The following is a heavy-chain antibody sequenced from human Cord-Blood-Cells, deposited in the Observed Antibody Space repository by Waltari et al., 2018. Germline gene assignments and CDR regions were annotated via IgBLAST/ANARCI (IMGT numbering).Heavy chain of an antibody. J-gene: IGHJ4*02. Sequence: EVQLVESGGGLVKPGGSLRLSCAASGFTFSSYSMNWVRQAPGKGLEWVSSISSSSYIYYADSVKGRFTISRDNAKNSLYLQMNSLRAEDTAVYYCARDSIRQFYDYIWGSYRYYFDYWGQGTLVTVSS. CDR1: GFTFSSYS. CDR3: ARDSIRQFYDYIWGSYRYYFDY. V-gene: IGHV3-21*01. D-gene: IGHD3-16*02. CDR2: ISSSSYI.